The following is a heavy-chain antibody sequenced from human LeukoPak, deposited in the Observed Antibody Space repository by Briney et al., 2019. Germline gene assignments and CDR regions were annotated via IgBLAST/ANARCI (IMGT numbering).Heavy chain of an antibody. CDR2: IRSDGSNK. D-gene: IGHD4-11*01. J-gene: IGHJ4*02. CDR1: GFTFSSYG. V-gene: IGHV3-30*02. Sequence: PGGSLRLSCAASGFTFSSYGMHWVRQAPGKGLEWVAFIRSDGSNKYYADSVKGRFTISRDNSKNTLYLQMNSLRAEDTAVYYCAKVCTVTTCSDYWGQGTLVTVSS. CDR3: AKVCTVTTCSDY.